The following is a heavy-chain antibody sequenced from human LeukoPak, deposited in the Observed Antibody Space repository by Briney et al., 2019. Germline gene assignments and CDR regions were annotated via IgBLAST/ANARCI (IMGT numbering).Heavy chain of an antibody. CDR1: GGTFSSYA. CDR2: IIPIFGTA. CDR3: ATTVTTGYFDY. J-gene: IGHJ4*02. D-gene: IGHD4-17*01. V-gene: IGHV1-69*05. Sequence: GASVKVSCKASGGTFSSYAISWVRQAPGQGLEWMGRIIPIFGTANYAQKFQGRVTITTDESTSTAYMELSSLRSEDTAVYYCATTVTTGYFDYWGQGTLVTVSS.